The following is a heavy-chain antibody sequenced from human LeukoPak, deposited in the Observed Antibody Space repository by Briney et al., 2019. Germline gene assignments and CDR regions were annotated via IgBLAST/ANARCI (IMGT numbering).Heavy chain of an antibody. V-gene: IGHV3-30*18. CDR1: GFTFSSYG. CDR3: AKDYPYGSGSYYGGHFDY. D-gene: IGHD3-10*01. Sequence: GRSLRLSCAASGFTFSSYGMHWVRQAPGKGLEWVAVISYDGSNKYYADSVKGRFTISRDNSKNTLHLQMNSLRAEDTAVYYCAKDYPYGSGSYYGGHFDYWGQGTLVTVSS. CDR2: ISYDGSNK. J-gene: IGHJ4*02.